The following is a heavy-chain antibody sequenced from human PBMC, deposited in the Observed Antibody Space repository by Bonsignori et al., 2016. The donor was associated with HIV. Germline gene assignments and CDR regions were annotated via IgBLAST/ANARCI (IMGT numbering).Heavy chain of an antibody. CDR2: ISSSSSYI. CDR3: ARDLRYYDILTGYYKALDY. V-gene: IGHV3-21*01. D-gene: IGHD3-9*01. J-gene: IGHJ4*02. Sequence: VRQAPGKGLEWVSSISSSSSYIYYADSVKGRFTISRDNAKNSLYLQMNSLRAEDTAVYYCARDLRYYDILTGYYKALDYWGQGTLVTVSS.